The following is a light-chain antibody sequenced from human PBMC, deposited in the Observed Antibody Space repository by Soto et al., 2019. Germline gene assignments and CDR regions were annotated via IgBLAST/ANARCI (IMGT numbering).Light chain of an antibody. V-gene: IGLV2-11*01. CDR2: DVT. Sequence: QSALTQPRSVSGSPGQSVTISCSGTSSNIGNYNYVSWYQQRPGKAPKLLIYDVTKRPSGVPDRFSGSKSGNTASLTISGLQAEYEADYFRCSYAGSYTFYVFGTETKLTVL. CDR3: CSYAGSYTFYV. CDR1: SSNIGNYNY. J-gene: IGLJ1*01.